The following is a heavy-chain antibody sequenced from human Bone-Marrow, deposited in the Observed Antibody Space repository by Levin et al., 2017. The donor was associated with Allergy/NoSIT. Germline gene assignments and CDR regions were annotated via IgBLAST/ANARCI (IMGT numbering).Heavy chain of an antibody. CDR1: GGSIGNYH. J-gene: IGHJ4*02. V-gene: IGHV4-59*01. Sequence: ESLKISCTVSGGSIGNYHWSWVRQVPGKELEWIGYTYYSGSTNYSPSFESRVTISVDTSQNEISLRLSPVTAAATAIYYCAGGGTIVAPGRPLDHWGQGTLVTVAS. CDR2: TYYSGST. D-gene: IGHD6-13*01. CDR3: AGGGTIVAPGRPLDH.